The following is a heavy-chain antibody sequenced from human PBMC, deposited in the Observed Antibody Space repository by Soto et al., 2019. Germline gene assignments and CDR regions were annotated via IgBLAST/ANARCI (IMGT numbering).Heavy chain of an antibody. CDR3: ASRLRGRYSYGLGYFDY. V-gene: IGHV1-69*13. Sequence: ASVKVSCKASGGTFSSYSISWVRQAPGEGLEWMGGIIPIFGTVNYAQKFQGRVTITADESTSTAYMELSSLRSEDTAVYYCASRLRGRYSYGLGYFDYWGQGTLVTVSS. J-gene: IGHJ4*02. CDR1: GGTFSSYS. CDR2: IIPIFGTV. D-gene: IGHD5-18*01.